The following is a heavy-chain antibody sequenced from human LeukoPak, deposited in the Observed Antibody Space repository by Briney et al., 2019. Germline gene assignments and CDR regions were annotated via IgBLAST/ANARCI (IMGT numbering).Heavy chain of an antibody. D-gene: IGHD6-19*01. CDR1: GYTFTSYY. J-gene: IGHJ5*02. CDR2: IIPIFGTA. V-gene: IGHV1-69*06. CDR3: ARDPSSGGRDNWFDP. Sequence: SVKVSCKASGYTFTSYYIHWVRQAPGQGLEWMGGIIPIFGTANYAQKFQGRVTITADKSTSTAYMELSSLRSEDTAVYYCARDPSSGGRDNWFDPWGQGTLVTVSS.